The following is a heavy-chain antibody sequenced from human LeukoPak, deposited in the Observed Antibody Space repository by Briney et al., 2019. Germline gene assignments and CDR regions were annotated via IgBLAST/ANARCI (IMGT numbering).Heavy chain of an antibody. CDR3: ARRGSGGWGVFDI. D-gene: IGHD3-10*01. Sequence: GGSLRLSCAASGFTFNSVWMSWVRQAPGKGLEWVSTISGSADKTFYADAVKGRFTISRDNSKNTLYLQMNSLRAEDTAVYYCARRGSGGWGVFDIWGQGTMVIVSS. V-gene: IGHV3-23*01. J-gene: IGHJ3*02. CDR2: ISGSADKT. CDR1: GFTFNSVW.